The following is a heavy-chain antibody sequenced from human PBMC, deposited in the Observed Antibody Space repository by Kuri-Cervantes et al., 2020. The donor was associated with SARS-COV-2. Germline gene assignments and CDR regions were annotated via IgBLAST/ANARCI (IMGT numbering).Heavy chain of an antibody. V-gene: IGHV4-59*12. CDR2: ITYTGNT. D-gene: IGHD1-20*01. CDR3: ARVALTGTAFDI. Sequence: GSLRLSCTVSGGSISSYCWSWIRQPPGKGLEWIGYITYTGNTNYNSSLESRVSISLDTSGDQFSLNLNSVTAADTAVYYCARVALTGTAFDIWGQGTMVTVSS. J-gene: IGHJ3*02. CDR1: GGSISSYC.